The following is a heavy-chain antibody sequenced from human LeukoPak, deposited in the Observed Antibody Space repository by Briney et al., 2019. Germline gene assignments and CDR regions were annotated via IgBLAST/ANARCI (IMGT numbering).Heavy chain of an antibody. J-gene: IGHJ6*02. CDR3: ASVTTVTTHYYYYGMDV. Sequence: GGSLRLSCAASGFTFSSYAMSWVRQAPGKGLEWVSAISGSGGSTYYADSVKGRFTISRDNSKNTLYLQMNSLRAEDTAVYYCASVTTVTTHYYYYGMDVWGQGTTVTVSS. CDR2: ISGSGGST. V-gene: IGHV3-23*01. CDR1: GFTFSSYA. D-gene: IGHD4-17*01.